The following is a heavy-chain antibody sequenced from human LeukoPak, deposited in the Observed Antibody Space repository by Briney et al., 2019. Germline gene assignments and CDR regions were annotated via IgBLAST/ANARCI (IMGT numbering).Heavy chain of an antibody. CDR3: ARGVTGSYQRDDY. CDR2: ISAYNGNT. Sequence: GESLKISCKGSGYGFTRYWIGWVRQAPGQGLEWMGWISAYNGNTNYAQKLQGRVTMTTDTSTSTAYMELRSLRSDDTAVYYCARGVTGSYQRDDYWGQGTLVTVSS. CDR1: GYGFTRYW. J-gene: IGHJ4*02. D-gene: IGHD1-26*01. V-gene: IGHV1-18*04.